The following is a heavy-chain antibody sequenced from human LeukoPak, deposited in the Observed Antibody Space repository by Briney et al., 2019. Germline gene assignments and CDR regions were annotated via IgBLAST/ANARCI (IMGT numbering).Heavy chain of an antibody. D-gene: IGHD6-13*01. CDR2: IYYSGST. CDR1: GGSISSGDYY. CDR3: ARCGSSWHYFDY. V-gene: IGHV4-30-4*01. J-gene: IGHJ4*02. Sequence: SETLSLTCTVSGGSISSGDYYWSWIRQPPGKGLEWIGYIYYSGSTYYNPSLKSRVTISVDTSKNQFSLKLSSVTAADTAVYYCARCGSSWHYFDYWGQGTLVTVSS.